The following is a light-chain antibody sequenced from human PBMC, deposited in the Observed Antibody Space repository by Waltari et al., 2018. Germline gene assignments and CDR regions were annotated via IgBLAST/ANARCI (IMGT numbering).Light chain of an antibody. CDR1: QSVLYSSNNKNY. V-gene: IGKV4-1*01. J-gene: IGKJ4*01. CDR2: WAS. CDR3: QQYYSTPLT. Sequence: DIVMTQSPDSLAVSLGERATINCKSRQSVLYSSNNKNYLAWYQQKPGQPPKLLIYWASTRESGVPDRFSGSGSGTDFTLTISSLQAEDEAVYYCQQYYSTPLTFGGGTKVEIK.